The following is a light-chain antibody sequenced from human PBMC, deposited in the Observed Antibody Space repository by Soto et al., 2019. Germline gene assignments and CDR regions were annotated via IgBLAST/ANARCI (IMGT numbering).Light chain of an antibody. J-gene: IGLJ1*01. CDR3: SSYTKSTDYV. CDR2: EVS. Sequence: QSVLTQPASVSGSPGQSITISCTGTSSDFATYNYVSWYQQHPGKAPKLIIYEVSDWPSGVSNRFSGSKSGKTASLTISGLQAEDEADYYCSSYTKSTDYVFGTGTKVTVL. CDR1: SSDFATYNY. V-gene: IGLV2-14*01.